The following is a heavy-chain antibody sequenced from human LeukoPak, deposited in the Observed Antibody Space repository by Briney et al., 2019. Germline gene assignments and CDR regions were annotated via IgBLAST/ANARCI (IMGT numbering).Heavy chain of an antibody. D-gene: IGHD3-22*01. V-gene: IGHV1-2*02. CDR2: INPNSGGT. J-gene: IGHJ6*02. CDR1: GYTFTSYY. Sequence: ASVKVSCKASGYTFTSYYMHWVRQAPGQGLEWMGWINPNSGGTNYAQKFQGRVTMTRDTSISTAYMELSRLRSDDTAVYYCARSITMIVVVIGGYYGMDVWGQGTTVTVSS. CDR3: ARSITMIVVVIGGYYGMDV.